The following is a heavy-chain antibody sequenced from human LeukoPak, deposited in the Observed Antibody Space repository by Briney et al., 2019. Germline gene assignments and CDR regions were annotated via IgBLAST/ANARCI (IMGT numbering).Heavy chain of an antibody. J-gene: IGHJ3*02. CDR2: FDPEDGET. CDR3: ATARGDYYDSSGPDAFDI. CDR1: GYTLTELS. D-gene: IGHD3-22*01. V-gene: IGHV1-24*01. Sequence: ASVKVSCTVSGYTLTELSMHWVRQAPGKGLEWMGGFDPEDGETIYAQKFQGRVTMTEDTSTDTAYMELSSLRSEDTAVYYCATARGDYYDSSGPDAFDIWGQGTMVTVSS.